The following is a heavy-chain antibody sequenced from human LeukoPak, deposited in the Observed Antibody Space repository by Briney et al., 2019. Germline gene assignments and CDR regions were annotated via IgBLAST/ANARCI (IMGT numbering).Heavy chain of an antibody. V-gene: IGHV4-38-2*02. J-gene: IGHJ4*02. CDR2: IYHSGST. CDR1: GYSISSGYY. CDR3: ARVSFNGRNDY. Sequence: PSETLSLTCTVSGYSISSGYYWGWIRQPPGKGLEWIGSIYHSGSTYYNPSLKSRVTISVDTSKNQFSLKLSPVTAADTAVYYCARVSFNGRNDYWGQGTLVTDSS.